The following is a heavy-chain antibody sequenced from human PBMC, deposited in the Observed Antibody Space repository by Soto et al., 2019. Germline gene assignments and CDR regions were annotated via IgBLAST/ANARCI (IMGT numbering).Heavy chain of an antibody. V-gene: IGHV2-5*02. CDR2: IFWDDDK. CDR3: AHKLGDFGSGLAFDY. D-gene: IGHD6-19*01. CDR1: GFSLSTSGVS. Sequence: QITLTESGPTLVKPTQTLTLTCTFSGFSLSTSGVSVGWIRQPPGKALEWLALIFWDDDKRYSPSLRSGLTIPKDTTKNQVVLTLTHIAPEDPATFYCAHKLGDFGSGLAFDYWGQGILVTVSS. J-gene: IGHJ4*02.